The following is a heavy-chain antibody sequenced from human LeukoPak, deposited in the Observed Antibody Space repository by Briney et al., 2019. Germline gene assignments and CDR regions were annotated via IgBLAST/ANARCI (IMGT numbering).Heavy chain of an antibody. CDR1: GFTFSNYA. CDR3: AKEITRPNRAVAGLNY. Sequence: GGSLRLSCAASGFTFSNYAMYWVRQAPGKGLEWVAIIWYDGSNKYYADSVKGRFTISRDNPENTVYLQMNSLRAEDTAVYYCAKEITRPNRAVAGLNYWGQGTLVTVSS. D-gene: IGHD6-19*01. V-gene: IGHV3-30*02. CDR2: IWYDGSNK. J-gene: IGHJ4*02.